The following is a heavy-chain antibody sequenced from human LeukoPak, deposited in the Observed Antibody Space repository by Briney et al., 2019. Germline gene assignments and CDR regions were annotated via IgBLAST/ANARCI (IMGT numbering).Heavy chain of an antibody. Sequence: GRSLRLSCAASGFTFDDYAMHWVRHAPGQGLEWVSGISWNSGSIGYANSVKGRFTLSRDNAKNSLDLQMHSLRAEDTAWYYCAKGRCSSWYWSWAFDIWGQGTMVTVSS. J-gene: IGHJ3*02. CDR2: ISWNSGSI. D-gene: IGHD6-13*01. CDR3: AKGRCSSWYWSWAFDI. CDR1: GFTFDDYA. V-gene: IGHV3-9*01.